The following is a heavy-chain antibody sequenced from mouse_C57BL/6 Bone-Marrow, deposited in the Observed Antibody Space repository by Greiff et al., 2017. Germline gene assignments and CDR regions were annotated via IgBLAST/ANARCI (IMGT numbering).Heavy chain of an antibody. D-gene: IGHD1-1*01. J-gene: IGHJ1*03. Sequence: EVQLQQSGPELVKPGASVKISCTASGYTFTDYYMAWVRQSHGKSLEWIGDINPNNGGTSYNQKFKGKATLTVDKSTSTAYMELRSLTSEDSAVYYCARDYYGSGGYVDVWGTGTTVTVSS. CDR3: ARDYYGSGGYVDV. V-gene: IGHV1-26*01. CDR2: INPNNGGT. CDR1: GYTFTDYY.